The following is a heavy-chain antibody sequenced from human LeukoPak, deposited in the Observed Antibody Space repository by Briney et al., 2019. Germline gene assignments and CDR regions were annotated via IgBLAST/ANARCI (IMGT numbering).Heavy chain of an antibody. V-gene: IGHV3-11*01. D-gene: IGHD4-17*01. CDR2: ISNSGSSR. J-gene: IGHJ3*02. Sequence: RTGGSLRLSCAASGFTFSDYYMIWIRQAPGKGLEWISHISNSGSSRYYADSVKARFTISRDNAKNSLYLQMNSLRAEDTAVYYCARDYGDYGGWHDAFDIWGQGTMVTVSS. CDR3: ARDYGDYGGWHDAFDI. CDR1: GFTFSDYY.